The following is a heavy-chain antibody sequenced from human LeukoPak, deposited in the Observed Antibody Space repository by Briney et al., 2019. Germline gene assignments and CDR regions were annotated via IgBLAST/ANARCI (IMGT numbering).Heavy chain of an antibody. J-gene: IGHJ3*02. CDR3: ARGYDSSGYYYADAFDI. CDR2: INSDVSST. CDR1: GFTFSRYW. D-gene: IGHD3-22*01. Sequence: PGGSLRLSCAASGFTFSRYWMHWVRQGPGEGLVWVSRINSDVSSTTYADSVKGRFTISRDNAKNTLYLQMNSLRAEDTAVYYCARGYDSSGYYYADAFDIWGQGTTVTVSS. V-gene: IGHV3-74*01.